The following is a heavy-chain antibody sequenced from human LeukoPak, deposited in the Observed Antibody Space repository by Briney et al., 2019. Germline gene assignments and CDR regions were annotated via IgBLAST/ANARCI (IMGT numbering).Heavy chain of an antibody. J-gene: IGHJ4*02. CDR1: GYSISSGYY. Sequence: PSETLSLTCTVSGYSISSGYYWGWIRQPPGKGLEWIGSIYHSGSTYYNPSLKSRVTISVDTSKNQFSLKLSSVTAADTAVYYCARDRGRQQLGNFDYWGQGTLVTVSS. CDR3: ARDRGRQQLGNFDY. CDR2: IYHSGST. V-gene: IGHV4-38-2*02. D-gene: IGHD6-13*01.